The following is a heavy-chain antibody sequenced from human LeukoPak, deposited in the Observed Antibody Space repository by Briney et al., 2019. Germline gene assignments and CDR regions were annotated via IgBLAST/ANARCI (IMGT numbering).Heavy chain of an antibody. Sequence: PGGSLRLSCAASGFSFASYEMNWVRQAPGKGLEWVSHISSDGRVGRYLDSVRGRFTMSRDNAKDLLFLQMNGLRGEDTAVYYCARDTVNGPFVIGLDYWGQGALVTVSS. D-gene: IGHD2-8*01. J-gene: IGHJ4*02. CDR1: GFSFASYE. V-gene: IGHV3-48*03. CDR3: ARDTVNGPFVIGLDY. CDR2: ISSDGRVG.